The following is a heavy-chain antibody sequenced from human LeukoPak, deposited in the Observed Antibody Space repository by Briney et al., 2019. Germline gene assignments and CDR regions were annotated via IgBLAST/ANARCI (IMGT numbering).Heavy chain of an antibody. Sequence: SETLSLTCAVYGGSFSGYYWSWIRQPPGKGLEWIGEINHSGSTNYNPSLKSRVTIPVDTSKNQFSLKLSSVTAADTAVYYCARGPHQYCSGGSCYQFDYWGQGTLVTVSS. V-gene: IGHV4-34*01. CDR3: ARGPHQYCSGGSCYQFDY. CDR1: GGSFSGYY. D-gene: IGHD2-15*01. CDR2: INHSGST. J-gene: IGHJ4*02.